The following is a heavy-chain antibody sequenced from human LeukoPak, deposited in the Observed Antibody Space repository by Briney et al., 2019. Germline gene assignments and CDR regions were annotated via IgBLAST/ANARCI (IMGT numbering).Heavy chain of an antibody. V-gene: IGHV3-23*01. J-gene: IGHJ4*02. CDR2: ISGSGGST. CDR1: GFTFSSYA. CDR3: ARDLVPHTGSYDY. D-gene: IGHD1-26*01. Sequence: GGSLRLSCAASGFTFSSYAMSWVRQAPGKGLEWVSAISGSGGSTYYADSVRGRFTISRDNAKNSLYLQMNSLRAEDTAVYYCARDLVPHTGSYDYWGQGTLVTVSS.